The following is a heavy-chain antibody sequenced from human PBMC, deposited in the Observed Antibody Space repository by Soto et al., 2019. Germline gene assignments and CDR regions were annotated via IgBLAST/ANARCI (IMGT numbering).Heavy chain of an antibody. CDR2: IYWDDDH. J-gene: IGHJ4*02. CDR3: ARELYYSTYFDS. CDR1: GFSLSSNGVG. Sequence: QITLKESGPTLVRPTQTLTLTCTFSGFSLSSNGVGVGWIRQPPGKALEWLALIYWDDDHRYSPSLKTRLIXXKXXSKNQVGLTMTKLDPADTATYYCARELYYSTYFDSWGQGTLVTVSS. D-gene: IGHD3-10*01. V-gene: IGHV2-5*02.